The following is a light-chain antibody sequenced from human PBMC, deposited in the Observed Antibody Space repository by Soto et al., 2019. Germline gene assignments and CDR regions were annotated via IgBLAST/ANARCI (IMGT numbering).Light chain of an antibody. CDR2: GNS. Sequence: QSVLTQPPSVSGAPGQRVTISCTGSSSNIGAGYDVHWYQQLPGTAPKLLIYGNSNRPSGVPDRFSGSNSGTSASLAITGLQAEDEADDYCQSYDSSLSGSKFGGGTKLTVL. J-gene: IGLJ2*01. CDR1: SSNIGAGYD. CDR3: QSYDSSLSGSK. V-gene: IGLV1-40*01.